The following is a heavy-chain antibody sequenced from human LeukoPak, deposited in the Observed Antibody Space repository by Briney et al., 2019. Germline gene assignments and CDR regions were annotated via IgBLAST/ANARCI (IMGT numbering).Heavy chain of an antibody. J-gene: IGHJ3*02. Sequence: SETLSLTCTVSGYSISSGYYWGWIRQPPGKGLEWIGSIYHSGSTYYNPSLKSRVTISVDTSKNQFSLKLSSVTAADTAVYYCARHDSSSYLDAFDIWGQGTMVTVSS. CDR1: GYSISSGYY. CDR3: ARHDSSSYLDAFDI. V-gene: IGHV4-38-2*02. CDR2: IYHSGST. D-gene: IGHD3-22*01.